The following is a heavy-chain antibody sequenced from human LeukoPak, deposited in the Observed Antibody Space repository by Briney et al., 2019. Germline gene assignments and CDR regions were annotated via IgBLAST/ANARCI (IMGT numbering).Heavy chain of an antibody. CDR1: GGTFSTYP. Sequence: SVKVSCKASGGTFSTYPITWVRQAPGQGLEWVGGIIPIFSTEDYGQKFEGRVTITTGESTSTAYMELSSLKFEDTAVYYCAGSPTVTTWPAFFDSWGQGTLVTVSS. CDR3: AGSPTVTTWPAFFDS. CDR2: IIPIFSTE. J-gene: IGHJ4*02. D-gene: IGHD4-17*01. V-gene: IGHV1-69*05.